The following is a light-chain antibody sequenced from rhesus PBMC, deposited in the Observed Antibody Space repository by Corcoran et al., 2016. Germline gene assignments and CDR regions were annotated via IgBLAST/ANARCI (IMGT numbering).Light chain of an antibody. J-gene: IGKJ3*01. CDR2: LVS. Sequence: DIVMTQTPLSLPVTPGEPASISCRSSQSLLHSNGNTYLYWYLQKPGQSPQLLIYLVSNRASGVPDRFSGSGSGTDFTLKISRVEAEDVGVYYCMQVIQLPFTFGPGTKRDIK. CDR1: QSLLHSNGNTY. V-gene: IGKV2-72*02. CDR3: MQVIQLPFT.